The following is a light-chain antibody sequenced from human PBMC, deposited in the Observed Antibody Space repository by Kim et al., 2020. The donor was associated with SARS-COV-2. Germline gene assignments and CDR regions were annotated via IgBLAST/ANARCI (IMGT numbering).Light chain of an antibody. CDR3: QQCHNWPPYT. CDR2: GAS. CDR1: QNVSSN. V-gene: IGKV3-15*01. J-gene: IGKJ2*01. Sequence: EIVMTQSPATLSVSPGERATLSCRASQNVSSNLAWYQQKPGQAPRLLIFGASTRATGIPARFTGSGSGTEFTLTISSLQSEDFAVYYCQQCHNWPPYTFGQGTKLEI.